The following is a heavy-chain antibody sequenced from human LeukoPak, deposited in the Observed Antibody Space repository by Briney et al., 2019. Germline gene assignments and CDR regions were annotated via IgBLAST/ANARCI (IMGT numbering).Heavy chain of an antibody. J-gene: IGHJ1*01. CDR1: GYNFASYW. Sequence: GESLKISCKGSGYNFASYWIAWLRQMPGKGLEWMGIIYPGDSDTRYNPSFQGQVTISADKSISTAYLQWSSLKASDTAMYYCARRGQQLGYFQPWGQGTLVTVSS. CDR3: ARRGQQLGYFQP. D-gene: IGHD6-13*01. CDR2: IYPGDSDT. V-gene: IGHV5-51*01.